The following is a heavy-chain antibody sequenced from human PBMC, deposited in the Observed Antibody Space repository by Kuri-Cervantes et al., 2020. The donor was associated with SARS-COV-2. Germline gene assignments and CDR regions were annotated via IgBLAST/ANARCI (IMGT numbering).Heavy chain of an antibody. CDR3: AKDPLHYDSYDFWSGYYTGYFDY. Sequence: LSLTCAASGFTFSNYAMHWIRQAPGKGLEWVAVISYDGSNKYYADSVKGRFTISRDNSKNTLYLQMNSLRAEDTAVYYCAKDPLHYDSYDFWSGYYTGYFDYWGQGTLVTVS. V-gene: IGHV3-30-3*01. J-gene: IGHJ4*02. CDR2: ISYDGSNK. CDR1: GFTFSNYA. D-gene: IGHD3-3*01.